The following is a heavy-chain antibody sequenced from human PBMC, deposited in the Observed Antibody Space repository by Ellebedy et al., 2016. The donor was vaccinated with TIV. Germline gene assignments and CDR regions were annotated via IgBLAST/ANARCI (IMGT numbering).Heavy chain of an antibody. D-gene: IGHD3-10*01. V-gene: IGHV3-30*03. CDR3: ARDRGHMVRGVIITFSFDY. CDR2: ISYDGSNK. J-gene: IGHJ4*02. CDR1: GFTFSSYG. Sequence: GESLKISCAASGFTFSSYGMHWVRQAPGKGLEWVAVISYDGSNKYYADSVKGRFTISRDNSKNTLYLQMNSLRAEDTAVYYCARDRGHMVRGVIITFSFDYWGQGTLVTVSS.